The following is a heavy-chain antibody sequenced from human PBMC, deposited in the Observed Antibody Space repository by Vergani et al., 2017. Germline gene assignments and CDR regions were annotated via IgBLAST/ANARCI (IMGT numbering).Heavy chain of an antibody. CDR2: ISYDGSNK. J-gene: IGHJ4*02. D-gene: IGHD3-10*01. CDR1: GFTFSSYA. Sequence: QVQLVESGGGVVQPGRSLRLSCAASGFTFSSYAMHWVRQAPGKGLEWVAVISYDGSNKYYADSVKGRFTISRDNSKNTLYLQMNSLRAEDTAVYYCAKGLLWFGERVSGFGYWGQGTLVTVSS. CDR3: AKGLLWFGERVSGFGY. V-gene: IGHV3-30-3*01.